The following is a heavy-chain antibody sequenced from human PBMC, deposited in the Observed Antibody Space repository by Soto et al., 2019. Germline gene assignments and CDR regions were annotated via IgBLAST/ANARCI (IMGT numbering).Heavy chain of an antibody. CDR1: GGTFSSYA. Sequence: QVQLVQSGAEVKKPGSSVKVSCKASGGTFSSYAISWVRQAPGQGLEWMGGIIPIFGTANYAQKFQGRVTFTADDSKSTDYMELSRLSSEDTDVYYYARIPHFTILGVVAGNYYVMDVWGQGTPVTVSS. D-gene: IGHD3-3*01. V-gene: IGHV1-69*01. CDR2: IIPIFGTA. CDR3: ARIPHFTILGVVAGNYYVMDV. J-gene: IGHJ6*02.